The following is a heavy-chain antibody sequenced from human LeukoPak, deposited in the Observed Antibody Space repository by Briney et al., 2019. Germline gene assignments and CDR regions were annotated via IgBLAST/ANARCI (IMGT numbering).Heavy chain of an antibody. CDR1: GFTVNFNY. CDR2: FYSSGST. Sequence: GGSLRLSCAASGFTVNFNYMIWVRQAPGKGLEWVSVFYSSGSTYYDESVKGIFTISRENSKTSLYLQMNSLRAEDTAVYYCARSPAIAATPIGIWGRGTMVTVSS. D-gene: IGHD2-15*01. V-gene: IGHV3-66*01. CDR3: ARSPAIAATPIGI. J-gene: IGHJ3*02.